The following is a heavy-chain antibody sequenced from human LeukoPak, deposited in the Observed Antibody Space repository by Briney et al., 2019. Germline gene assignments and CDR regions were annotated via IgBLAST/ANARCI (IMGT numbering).Heavy chain of an antibody. D-gene: IGHD6-19*01. J-gene: IGHJ4*02. CDR2: IRSSGDRS. CDR3: AREQSGSGGWYTVDY. CDR1: GFTFSTYA. Sequence: LAGGSLRLSCAASGFTFSTYAISWVRQAPGKGLEWVSAIRSSGDRSYYADSVKGRFTISRDNSKDTLYLQMNSLRAEDTAVYFCAREQSGSGGWYTVDYWGQGTLVTVSS. V-gene: IGHV3-23*01.